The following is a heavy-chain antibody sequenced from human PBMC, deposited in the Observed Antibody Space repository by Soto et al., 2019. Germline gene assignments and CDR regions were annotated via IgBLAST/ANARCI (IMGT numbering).Heavy chain of an antibody. CDR3: AKYLKHGTMDG. D-gene: IGHD1-1*01. J-gene: IGHJ6*03. V-gene: IGHV3-23*01. Sequence: HPGCSLRHSCAASGFTFSSYAMSWVRQAPGKGLEWVSAISGSGGSTYYADSVKGRFTISRDNSKNTLYLQMNSLRAEDMVVYYCAKYLKHGTMDGWGKGTTVTVSS. CDR2: ISGSGGST. CDR1: GFTFSSYA.